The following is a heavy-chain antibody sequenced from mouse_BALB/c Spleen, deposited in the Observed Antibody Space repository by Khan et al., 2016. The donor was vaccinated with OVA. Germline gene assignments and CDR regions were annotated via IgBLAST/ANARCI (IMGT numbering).Heavy chain of an antibody. Sequence: EVQLQEAGPSLVKPSQTLSLTCSVTGDPITSGFWNWIRKFPGNKFEYMGYATYSGNTYYNPSLKSRISITRDTSKSQYYLQLNSVTTEDTATYFCARSYGSWTMDYWGQGTSVTVSS. CDR1: GDPITSGF. D-gene: IGHD1-1*01. J-gene: IGHJ4*01. CDR3: ARSYGSWTMDY. V-gene: IGHV3-8*02. CDR2: ATYSGNT.